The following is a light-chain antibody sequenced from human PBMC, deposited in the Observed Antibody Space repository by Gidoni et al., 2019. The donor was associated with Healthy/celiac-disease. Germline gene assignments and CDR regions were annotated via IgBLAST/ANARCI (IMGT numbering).Light chain of an antibody. CDR3: QQYDNLPFT. CDR2: DAS. CDR1: QDISNY. J-gene: IGKJ4*01. V-gene: IGKV1-33*01. Sequence: DIQMTQSPSSLSASVGDRVTITCQASQDISNYLNWYQQKPGKAPKLLIYDASNFETGVPSRFSGSVSGTDFTFTISSLQPEDIATYYCQQYDNLPFTFGGGTKVEIK.